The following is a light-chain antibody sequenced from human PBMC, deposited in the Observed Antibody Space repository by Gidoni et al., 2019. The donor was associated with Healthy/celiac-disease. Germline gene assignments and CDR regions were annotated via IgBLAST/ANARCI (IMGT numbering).Light chain of an antibody. CDR1: ISDVGGYNY. CDR2: DVS. J-gene: IGLJ2*01. Sequence: QSALTQPAYVSGSPGQSITISCTGTISDVGGYNYVSWYQQHPGKAPKLMIYDVSNRPSGVSNRFSGSKSGNTASLTISGLQAEDEADYYCSSYTSSSTVVFGGGTKLTVL. CDR3: SSYTSSSTVV. V-gene: IGLV2-14*01.